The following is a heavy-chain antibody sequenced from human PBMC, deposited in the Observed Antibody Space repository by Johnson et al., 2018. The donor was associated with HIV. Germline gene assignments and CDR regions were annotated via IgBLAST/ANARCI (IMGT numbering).Heavy chain of an antibody. D-gene: IGHD6-13*01. Sequence: QVQLVESGGGVVQPGRSLRLSCAASGFTFSSYAMHWVRQAPGKGLEWVAVISSDGSNEYYADYVRGRFTISRDSSKSARYLQMNSLRAEDTAVYYCARGKGQQGDDDFDIWGQGTMVTVSS. CDR1: GFTFSSYA. CDR3: ARGKGQQGDDDFDI. CDR2: ISSDGSNE. V-gene: IGHV3-30*04. J-gene: IGHJ3*02.